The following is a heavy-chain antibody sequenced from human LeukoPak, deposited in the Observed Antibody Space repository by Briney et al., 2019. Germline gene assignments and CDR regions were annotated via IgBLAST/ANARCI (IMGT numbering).Heavy chain of an antibody. CDR3: ASLPPNDAFDI. J-gene: IGHJ3*02. CDR2: IYSGGST. CDR1: GFTVSSNY. Sequence: GGSLRLSCAASGFTVSSNYMSWVRQAPGKGLEWVSVIYSGGSTYYADSAKGRFTISTDNSKNTLYLQMNSLRAEGTAVYYCASLPPNDAFDIWGQGTMVTVSS. V-gene: IGHV3-66*01.